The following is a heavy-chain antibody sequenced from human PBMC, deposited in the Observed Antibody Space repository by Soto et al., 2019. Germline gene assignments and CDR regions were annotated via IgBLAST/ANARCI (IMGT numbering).Heavy chain of an antibody. CDR2: IYYSGST. CDR3: ARVWYDSSGYYDY. V-gene: IGHV4-30-4*01. CDR1: GGSISSGDYY. Sequence: SETLSLTCTVSGGSISSGDYYWSWIRQPPGKGLEWIGYIYYSGSTYYNPSLKSRVTISVDTSKNQFSLKLSSVTAADTAVYYCARVWYDSSGYYDYWGQGTLVTVSS. D-gene: IGHD3-22*01. J-gene: IGHJ4*02.